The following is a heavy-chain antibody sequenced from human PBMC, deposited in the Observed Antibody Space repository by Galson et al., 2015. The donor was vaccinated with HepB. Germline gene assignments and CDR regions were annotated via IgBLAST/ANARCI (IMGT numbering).Heavy chain of an antibody. CDR3: AKDVSWAYYYDSSGYFDY. CDR2: ISGSGNT. D-gene: IGHD3-22*01. J-gene: IGHJ4*02. CDR1: GFTFSSYA. V-gene: IGHV3-23*01. Sequence: SLRLSCAGSGFTFSSYAMNWVRQAPGKGLEWVSAISGSGNTYYADSVKGRFTISRDNSENTLYLQMNSLRAEDTAVYYCAKDVSWAYYYDSSGYFDYWGQGTLVTVSS.